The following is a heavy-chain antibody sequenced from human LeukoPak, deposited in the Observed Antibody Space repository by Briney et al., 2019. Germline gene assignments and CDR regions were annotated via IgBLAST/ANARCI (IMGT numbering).Heavy chain of an antibody. J-gene: IGHJ4*02. CDR2: ISYDGSNK. CDR3: AKSGHYYDFWSALPDY. D-gene: IGHD3-3*01. CDR1: GFTFSSYG. Sequence: PGRSLRLSCAASGFTFSSYGKHWVRQAPGKGLEWVAVISYDGSNKYYADSVKGRFTISRDNSKNTLYLQMNSLRAEDTAVYYCAKSGHYYDFWSALPDYWGQGTLVTVSS. V-gene: IGHV3-30*18.